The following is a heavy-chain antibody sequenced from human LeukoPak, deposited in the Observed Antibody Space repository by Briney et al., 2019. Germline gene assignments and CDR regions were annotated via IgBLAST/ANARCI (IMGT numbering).Heavy chain of an antibody. V-gene: IGHV4-39*07. J-gene: IGHJ4*02. D-gene: IGHD6-19*01. CDR3: ARGGSPVAGYIDY. CDR1: GGSISSSSYY. CDR2: IYYSGST. Sequence: SETLSLTCTVSGGSISSSSYYWGWIRQPPGKGLEWIGSIYYSGSTYYNPSLKSRVTISVDTSKNQFSLKLSSVTAADTAVYYCARGGSPVAGYIDYWGQGTLVTVSS.